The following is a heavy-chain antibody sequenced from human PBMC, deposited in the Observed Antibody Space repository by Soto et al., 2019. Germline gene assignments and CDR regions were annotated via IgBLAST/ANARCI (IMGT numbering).Heavy chain of an antibody. CDR1: GFTFSSYA. CDR2: LYGSGDIT. D-gene: IGHD2-8*01. Sequence: GGSLRLSCAASGFTFSSYAMTWVRQAPGKGLEWVSGLYGSGDITFYADSVRGRFTVSRVNSKNTLSLQMNSLRAEDTAVYYCVRKNVNNGFYDYWGQGTLVTVSS. CDR3: VRKNVNNGFYDY. V-gene: IGHV3-23*01. J-gene: IGHJ4*02.